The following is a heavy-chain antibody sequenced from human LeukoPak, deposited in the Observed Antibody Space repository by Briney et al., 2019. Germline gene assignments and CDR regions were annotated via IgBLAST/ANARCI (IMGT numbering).Heavy chain of an antibody. V-gene: IGHV4-59*01. CDR3: ARGYSSSWNYFDY. CDR2: VFDSGGT. D-gene: IGHD6-13*01. Sequence: SETLSLTCTVSGGSISNYWWSWIRQPPGKGLKWIGYVFDSGGTNYNPSLKSRVTISVDTSKKQFSLKLSSVTAADTAVYYCARGYSSSWNYFDYWGQGTLVTVSS. J-gene: IGHJ4*02. CDR1: GGSISNYW.